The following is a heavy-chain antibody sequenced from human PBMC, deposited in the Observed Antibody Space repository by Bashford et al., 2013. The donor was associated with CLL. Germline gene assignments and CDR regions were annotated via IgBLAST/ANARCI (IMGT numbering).Heavy chain of an antibody. CDR3: ARGYYYDSSGYFPLDY. CDR1: GFTFSSYW. CDR2: INSDGSST. Sequence: GSLRLSCAASGFTFSSYWMHWVRQAPGKGLVWVSRINSDGSSTSYADSVKGRFTISRDNAKNTLYLQMNSLRAEDTAVYYCARGYYYDSSGYFPLDYWGRGTVVTVSS. D-gene: IGHD3-22*01. V-gene: IGHV3-74*01. J-gene: IGHJ4*01.